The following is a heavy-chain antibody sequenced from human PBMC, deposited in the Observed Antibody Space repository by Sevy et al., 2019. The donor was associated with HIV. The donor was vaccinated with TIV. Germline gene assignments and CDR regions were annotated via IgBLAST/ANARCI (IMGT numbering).Heavy chain of an antibody. V-gene: IGHV3-30*04. CDR1: GFSLSDHA. CDR3: ARFVGYCSGGRCSIIDF. Sequence: GGSLRLSCAASGFSLSDHAVSWVRQTPGKGRKWLAVISYNGRNQYYADSVKGRFTISKDDSKNTLYLQLNSLRAEDTAVYYCARFVGYCSGGRCSIIDFWGQGTLVTVSS. J-gene: IGHJ4*02. D-gene: IGHD2-15*01. CDR2: ISYNGRNQ.